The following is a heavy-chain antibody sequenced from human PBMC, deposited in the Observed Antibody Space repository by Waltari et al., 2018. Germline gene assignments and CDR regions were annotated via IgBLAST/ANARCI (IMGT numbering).Heavy chain of an antibody. V-gene: IGHV3-30*18. CDR3: ANGRADYVWGGY. Sequence: QVQLVESGGGVVQPGRAMRLSGEASGFPFSSFHMHWVRQAPGKGLEWVAIMSYDGDNIFYAESVKGRFTISRDNSKNILYLQMNSLKVEDTAVYYCANGRADYVWGGYWGQGTLVTVSS. D-gene: IGHD3-16*01. CDR2: MSYDGDNI. CDR1: GFPFSSFH. J-gene: IGHJ4*02.